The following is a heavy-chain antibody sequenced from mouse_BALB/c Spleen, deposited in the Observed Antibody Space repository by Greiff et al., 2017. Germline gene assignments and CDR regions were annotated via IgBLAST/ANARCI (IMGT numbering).Heavy chain of an antibody. Sequence: DVKLVESGGGLVKPGGSLKLSCAASGFAFSSYDMSWVRQTPEKRLEWVAYISSGGGSTYYPDTVKGRFTISRDNAKNTLYLQMSSLKSEDTAMYYCARRSYYGYGAMDYWGQGTSVTVSS. V-gene: IGHV5-12-1*01. J-gene: IGHJ4*01. CDR1: GFAFSSYD. CDR2: ISSGGGST. D-gene: IGHD1-2*01. CDR3: ARRSYYGYGAMDY.